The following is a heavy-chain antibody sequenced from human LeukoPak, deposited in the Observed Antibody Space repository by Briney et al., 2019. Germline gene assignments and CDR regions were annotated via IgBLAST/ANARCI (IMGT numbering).Heavy chain of an antibody. CDR1: GFTFRNYG. D-gene: IGHD6-13*01. J-gene: IGHJ3*02. CDR3: ARDSSSWWNAFDI. V-gene: IGHV3-30*03. Sequence: GGSLRLSCAASGFTFRNYGMHWVRQAPGKGLEWVAIISYDGSNTYYADSVKGRFTISRDNAKNSLYLQMNSLRAEDTAVYYCARDSSSWWNAFDIWGQGTMVTVSS. CDR2: ISYDGSNT.